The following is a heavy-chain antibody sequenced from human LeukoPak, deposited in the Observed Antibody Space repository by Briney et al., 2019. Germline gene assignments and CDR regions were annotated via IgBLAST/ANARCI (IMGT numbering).Heavy chain of an antibody. D-gene: IGHD4-17*01. CDR2: ISGSGGST. J-gene: IGHJ4*02. CDR3: AKVYGDYGLGFDY. Sequence: GGALRLSCAASGFTFSSYALSWVRPAPGKGLGWGSAISGSGGSTYYADSVKGRFTISRDKSKNTLYLQMNSLRAEDTAVYYCAKVYGDYGLGFDYWGQGTLVTVSS. V-gene: IGHV3-23*01. CDR1: GFTFSSYA.